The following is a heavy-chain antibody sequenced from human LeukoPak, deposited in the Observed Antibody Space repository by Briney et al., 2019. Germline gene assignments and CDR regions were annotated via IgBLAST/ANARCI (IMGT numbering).Heavy chain of an antibody. CDR3: ARSSPTYYFDSSGYYYGDY. Sequence: PSLKVSCKASAYSFTGYYIHWVRHAPGPGLEWMGRINPNSGGTDYAQKFQGRVTMTRDTSISTAYMELSRLRSDDTAVYYCARSSPTYYFDSSGYYYGDYWGQGTLVIVSS. CDR1: AYSFTGYY. J-gene: IGHJ4*02. CDR2: INPNSGGT. V-gene: IGHV1-2*06. D-gene: IGHD3-22*01.